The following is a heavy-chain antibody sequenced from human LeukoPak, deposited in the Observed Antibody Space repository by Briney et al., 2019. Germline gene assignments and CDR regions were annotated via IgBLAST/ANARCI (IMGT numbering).Heavy chain of an antibody. CDR1: GYTFTSYY. CDR2: INPSGGST. J-gene: IGHJ4*02. Sequence: ASVKVSCKASGYTFTSYYMHWVRQAPGQGLEWMGIINPSGGSTSYAQKFQGRVTMTRDTSTSTVYMELSSLRSEDTAVYYCARDSGKDYYGSGSRFDYWRQGTLVSVSS. V-gene: IGHV1-46*01. CDR3: ARDSGKDYYGSGSRFDY. D-gene: IGHD3-10*01.